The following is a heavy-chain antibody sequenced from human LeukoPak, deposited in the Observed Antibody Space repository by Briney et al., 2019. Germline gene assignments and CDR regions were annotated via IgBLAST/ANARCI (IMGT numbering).Heavy chain of an antibody. J-gene: IGHJ6*03. Sequence: ASVKVSCKASGGTFSSYAISWVRQAPGQGLEWMGGIIPIFGTANYAQKFQGRVTITTDESTSTAYMELSSPRSEDTAVYYCAVPAAIDYYYYYYMDVWGKGTTVPVSS. CDR1: GGTFSSYA. CDR2: IIPIFGTA. V-gene: IGHV1-69*05. CDR3: AVPAAIDYYYYYYMDV. D-gene: IGHD2-2*01.